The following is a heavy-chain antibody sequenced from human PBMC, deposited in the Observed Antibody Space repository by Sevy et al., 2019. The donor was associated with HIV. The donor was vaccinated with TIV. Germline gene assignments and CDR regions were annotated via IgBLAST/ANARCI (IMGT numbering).Heavy chain of an antibody. Sequence: GGSLRLSCSASEFTFDDYTRHWVRQAPGKGLEWVSLMSWDGGSTYYADSVKGRFTISRDNSKNSLYLQMYSLEIEDTALYYCAKDRGFDYGMDVWGQGTTVTVSS. J-gene: IGHJ6*02. V-gene: IGHV3-43*01. CDR1: EFTFDDYT. D-gene: IGHD3-3*01. CDR2: MSWDGGST. CDR3: AKDRGFDYGMDV.